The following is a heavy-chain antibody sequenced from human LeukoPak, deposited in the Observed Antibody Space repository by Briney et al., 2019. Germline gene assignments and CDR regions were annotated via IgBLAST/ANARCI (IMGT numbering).Heavy chain of an antibody. CDR2: TSYDGSNK. D-gene: IGHD6-19*01. CDR1: GFTFSTYT. V-gene: IGHV3-30-3*01. J-gene: IGHJ4*02. Sequence: SGGSLRLSCAASGFTFSTYTMHWVRQAPGKGLEWVAVTSYDGSNKYYADSVKGRFTISRDNSNNTLYLQMNSLRAEDTAVYYCARASTRVVTVSITVAGTVDCWGQGTLVTVSS. CDR3: ARASTRVVTVSITVAGTVDC.